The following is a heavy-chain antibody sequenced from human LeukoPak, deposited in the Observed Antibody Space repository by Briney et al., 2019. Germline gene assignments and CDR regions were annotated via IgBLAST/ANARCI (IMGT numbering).Heavy chain of an antibody. CDR2: IHYSGST. CDR1: GDSVSNGGYY. D-gene: IGHD3-3*01. V-gene: IGHV4-61*08. Sequence: SETLSLTCTVSGDSVSNGGYYWSWLRQPPGKGLEWIGYIHYSGSTNYSPSLKSRVTISVDPSKNQFSLKLSSVTAADTAVYYCARSQPFTTYDYWGQGTLVTVSS. CDR3: ARSQPFTTYDY. J-gene: IGHJ4*02.